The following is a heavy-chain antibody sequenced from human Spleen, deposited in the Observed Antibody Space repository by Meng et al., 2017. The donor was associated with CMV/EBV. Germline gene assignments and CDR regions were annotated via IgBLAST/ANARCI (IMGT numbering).Heavy chain of an antibody. J-gene: IGHJ4*02. CDR1: GFTFSSYE. D-gene: IGHD3-22*01. Sequence: GESLKISCAASGFTFSSYEMNWVRQAPGKGLEWVSYISSSGSTIYYADSVKGRFTISRDNAKNSLYLQMNSLRAEDTAVYYCARLPDYFDSSGFDYWGQGTLVTVSS. CDR3: ARLPDYFDSSGFDY. V-gene: IGHV3-48*03. CDR2: ISSSGSTI.